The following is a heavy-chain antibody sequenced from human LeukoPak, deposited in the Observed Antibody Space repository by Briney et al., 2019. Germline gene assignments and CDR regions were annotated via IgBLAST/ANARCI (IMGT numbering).Heavy chain of an antibody. CDR1: GFTFSSYA. D-gene: IGHD2-2*02. V-gene: IGHV3-23*01. CDR2: ISGSGGST. Sequence: GGSLRLSCAASGFTFSSYAMSWVRQAPGKGLEWVSDISGSGGSTYYADSVKGRFTISRDNAKNSLYLQVNSLRAEDTAVYYCAREISDCSTTTCYTLDYFDNWGQGTLVTVSS. J-gene: IGHJ4*02. CDR3: AREISDCSTTTCYTLDYFDN.